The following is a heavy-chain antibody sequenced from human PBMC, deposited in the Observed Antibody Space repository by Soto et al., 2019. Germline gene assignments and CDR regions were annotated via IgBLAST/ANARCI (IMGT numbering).Heavy chain of an antibody. J-gene: IGHJ4*02. CDR2: ISWNSGSI. CDR3: AKDIIAAAGTELEGGGYYFDY. V-gene: IGHV3-9*01. Sequence: EVPLVESGGGLVQPGRSLRLSCAASGFTFDDYAMHWVRQAPGKGLEWVSGISWNSGSIGYADSVKGRFTISRDNAKNSLYLQMNSLRAEDTALYYCAKDIIAAAGTELEGGGYYFDYWGQGTLVTVSS. D-gene: IGHD6-13*01. CDR1: GFTFDDYA.